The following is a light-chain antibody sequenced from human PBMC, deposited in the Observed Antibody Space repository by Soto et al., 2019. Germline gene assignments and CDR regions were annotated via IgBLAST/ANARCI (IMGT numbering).Light chain of an antibody. Sequence: DIQMTQSHSTLSASVGDRVTITCRASQSISSWLAWYQQKPGKAPKLLIYDASYLERGVPSRFSGSGSGTEFTLTISSLQPDDLATYYCQQYNSFWTFAQGTKVEI. V-gene: IGKV1-5*01. CDR3: QQYNSFWT. CDR2: DAS. J-gene: IGKJ1*01. CDR1: QSISSW.